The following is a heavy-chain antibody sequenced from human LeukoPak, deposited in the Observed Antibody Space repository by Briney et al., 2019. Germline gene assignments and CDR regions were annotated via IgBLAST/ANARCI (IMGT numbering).Heavy chain of an antibody. V-gene: IGHV4-39*01. CDR3: ARHANYDILTGYYSPVI. D-gene: IGHD3-9*01. Sequence: SSETLSLTCTVSGGSISSSSYYWGWIRQPPGKGLEWIGSIYYSGSTYYNPSLKSRVTISVDTSKNQFSLKLSSVTAADTAVYYCARHANYDILTGYYSPVIWGQGTLVTVSS. CDR1: GGSISSSSYY. CDR2: IYYSGST. J-gene: IGHJ4*02.